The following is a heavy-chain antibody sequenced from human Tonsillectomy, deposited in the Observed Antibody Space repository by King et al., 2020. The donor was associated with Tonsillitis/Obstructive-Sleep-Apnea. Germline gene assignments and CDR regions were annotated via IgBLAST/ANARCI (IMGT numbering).Heavy chain of an antibody. D-gene: IGHD1-14*01. CDR1: GGSISSYY. CDR2: IYYSGST. J-gene: IGHJ6*03. V-gene: IGHV4-59*08. CDR3: ARRTGDYYFYYMGV. Sequence: VQLQESGPGLVKPSETLSLTCTVSGGSISSYYWSWIRQPPGKGLEWIGYIYYSGSTNYNPSLKSRVTISVDTSKNQFSLKLSSVTAADTAVYYCARRTGDYYFYYMGVWGKGTTVTVSS.